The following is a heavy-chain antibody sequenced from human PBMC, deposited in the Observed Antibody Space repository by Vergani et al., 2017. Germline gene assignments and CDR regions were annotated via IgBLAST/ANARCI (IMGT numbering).Heavy chain of an antibody. CDR3: ARSSGYYSYYFDF. CDR1: FDSIRNLY. D-gene: IGHD3-22*01. V-gene: IGHV4-59*11. Sequence: QVQLQESGPGLVKSSETLSLTCSVSFDSIRNLYCNWIRQPPGKGLEWIGSIHYSENTNYNPSLKTRVTISVDTSKNQFSLTSTSVTAADTAVYYCARSSGYYSYYFDFWGQGTLVTVSS. J-gene: IGHJ4*02. CDR2: IHYSENT.